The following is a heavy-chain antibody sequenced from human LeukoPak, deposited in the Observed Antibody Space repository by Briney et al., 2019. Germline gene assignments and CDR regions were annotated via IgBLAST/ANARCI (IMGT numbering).Heavy chain of an antibody. CDR1: GFTFSSYA. Sequence: GGSLRLSCAASGFTFSSYAMHWVRQAPGKGLEWVAVISYDGSNKYYADSVKGRFTISRDNSKNTLYLQMNSLRAEDTAVCYCARDPDSSGPSYFDYWGQGTLVTVSS. V-gene: IGHV3-30-3*01. CDR2: ISYDGSNK. D-gene: IGHD3-22*01. J-gene: IGHJ4*02. CDR3: ARDPDSSGPSYFDY.